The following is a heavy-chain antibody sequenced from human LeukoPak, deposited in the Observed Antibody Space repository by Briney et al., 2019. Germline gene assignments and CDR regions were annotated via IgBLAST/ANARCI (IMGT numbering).Heavy chain of an antibody. D-gene: IGHD3-3*01. Sequence: AGESLKISCQASGYSFSNYWIGWVRQMPGKGLEWMGILHPGSSDTRYSPPFQGRVTFSADTSTSTAYLQWSSLTPSDTAIYYCARQEQRSGPAIDYWGQGTLVTVSS. CDR3: ARQEQRSGPAIDY. CDR1: GYSFSNYW. V-gene: IGHV5-51*01. CDR2: LHPGSSDT. J-gene: IGHJ4*02.